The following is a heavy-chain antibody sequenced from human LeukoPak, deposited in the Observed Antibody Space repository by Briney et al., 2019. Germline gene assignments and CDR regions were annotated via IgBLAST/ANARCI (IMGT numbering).Heavy chain of an antibody. D-gene: IGHD3-10*01. J-gene: IGHJ3*02. CDR3: ARGLYGSGNYYHAFDI. Sequence: QPGRSLRLSCAASGFTFSSYGMHWVRQAPGKGLEWVSVIYSGGTTFSAGSVKGRFTISRDSSKNTLYLQMDSLRAEDTAVYYCARGLYGSGNYYHAFDIWGQGTMVTVSS. V-gene: IGHV3-NL1*01. CDR1: GFTFSSYG. CDR2: IYSGGTT.